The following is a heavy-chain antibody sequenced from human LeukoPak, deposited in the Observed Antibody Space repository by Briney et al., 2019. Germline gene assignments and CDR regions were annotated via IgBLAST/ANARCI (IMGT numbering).Heavy chain of an antibody. D-gene: IGHD3-10*01. CDR3: ARGVWFGQLYYGMDV. CDR1: GFTFSSYG. V-gene: IGHV3-33*01. CDR2: IWYDGSNK. J-gene: IGHJ6*02. Sequence: GGSLRLSCAASGFTFSSYGMHWVRQAPGKGLEWVAVIWYDGSNKYYADSVKGRFAISRDNSKNTLYLQMNSLRAEDTAVYYCARGVWFGQLYYGMDVWGQGTTVTVSS.